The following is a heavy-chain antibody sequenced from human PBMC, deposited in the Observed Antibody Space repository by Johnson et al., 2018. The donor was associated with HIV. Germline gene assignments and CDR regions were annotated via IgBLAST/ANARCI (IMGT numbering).Heavy chain of an antibody. V-gene: IGHV3-30*02. Sequence: QMQLVESGGGVVQPGGSLRLSCAASGFTFSSYGMHWVRQAPGKGLEWVAFIRYDGSNNYYADSVKGRFTISRDNSKNTLYLQMNSLRAEDTAVYYCTTAKWLLGAFDIWGQGTMVTVSS. D-gene: IGHD3-22*01. CDR3: TTAKWLLGAFDI. CDR1: GFTFSSYG. J-gene: IGHJ3*02. CDR2: IRYDGSNN.